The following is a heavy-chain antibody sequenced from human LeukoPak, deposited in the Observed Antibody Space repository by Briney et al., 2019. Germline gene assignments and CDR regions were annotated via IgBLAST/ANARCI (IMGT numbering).Heavy chain of an antibody. V-gene: IGHV3-7*01. CDR3: ARSNYGPEN. J-gene: IGHJ4*02. CDR1: GFCFSNDW. CDR2: IKADGSEE. Sequence: PGGSLRLSCVTSGFCFSNDWMNWVRLAPGKGLEWVAIIKADGSEEHYVDSVRGRFTVSRDNAKNSLYLQMSSLRVEDTAVYYCARSNYGPENWGQGTLVTVSS. D-gene: IGHD1-7*01.